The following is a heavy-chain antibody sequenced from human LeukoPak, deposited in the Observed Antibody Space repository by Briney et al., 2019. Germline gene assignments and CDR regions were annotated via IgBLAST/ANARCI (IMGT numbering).Heavy chain of an antibody. CDR2: INPNSGGT. V-gene: IGHV1-2*06. Sequence: ASVKVSCKASGYTFTGYYMHWVRQAPGQGLEWMGRINPNSGGTNYAQKFQGRVTMTRDTSISTAYMELSRLRSDDTAVYYCARDQGSLTRSWYTGYWGQGTQVTVSS. D-gene: IGHD6-13*01. J-gene: IGHJ4*02. CDR3: ARDQGSLTRSWYTGY. CDR1: GYTFTGYY.